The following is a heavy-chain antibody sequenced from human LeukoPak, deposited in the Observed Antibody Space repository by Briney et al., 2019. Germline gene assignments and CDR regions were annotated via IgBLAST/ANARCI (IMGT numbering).Heavy chain of an antibody. V-gene: IGHV3-53*04. D-gene: IGHD4-23*01. CDR1: GFTVSSNY. J-gene: IGHJ6*02. CDR2: IYSGGST. Sequence: GGSLRLSCAASGFTVSSNYMSWVRQAPGKGLEWVSVIYSGGSTYYADSMKGRFTISRHNSKNTLYLQMNSLRAEDTAVYYCARDRGGNSEDYYGMDVWGQGTTVPVSS. CDR3: ARDRGGNSEDYYGMDV.